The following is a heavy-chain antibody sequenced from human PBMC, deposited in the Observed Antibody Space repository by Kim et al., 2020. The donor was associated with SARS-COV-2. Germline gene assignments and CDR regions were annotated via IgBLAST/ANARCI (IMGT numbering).Heavy chain of an antibody. CDR3: AKDLGTGTGIDY. Sequence: GGSLRLSCAASGFTFDDYTMHWVRQAPGKGLEWVSLISWDGGSTYYADSVKGRFTISRDNSKNSLYLQMNSLRTEDTALYYCAKDLGTGTGIDYWGQGTLVTVSS. CDR1: GFTFDDYT. CDR2: ISWDGGST. V-gene: IGHV3-43*01. D-gene: IGHD1-1*01. J-gene: IGHJ4*02.